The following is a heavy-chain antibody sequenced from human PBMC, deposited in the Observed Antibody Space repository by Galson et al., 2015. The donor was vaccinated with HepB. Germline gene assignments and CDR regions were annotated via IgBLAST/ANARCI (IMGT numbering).Heavy chain of an antibody. CDR2: IYPGDSDT. CDR3: ARQYSSSPNYYYYYYMDV. CDR1: GYSFTSYW. V-gene: IGHV5-51*01. D-gene: IGHD6-13*01. J-gene: IGHJ6*03. Sequence: QSGAEVKKPGESLKISCKGSGYSFTSYWIGWVRQMPGKGLEWMGIIYPGDSDTRYSPSFQGQVTISADKSISTAYLQWSSLKASDTAMYYCARQYSSSPNYYYYYYMDVWGKGTTVTVSS.